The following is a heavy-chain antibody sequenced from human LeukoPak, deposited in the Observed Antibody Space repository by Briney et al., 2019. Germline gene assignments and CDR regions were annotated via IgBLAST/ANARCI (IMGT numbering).Heavy chain of an antibody. CDR1: GGSFSGYY. Sequence: SETLSLTCAVYGGSFSGYYWSWIRQPPGKGLEWMGEINHSGSTNYNPSLKSRVTISVDTSKNQFSLKLSSVTAADTAVYYCARLVPGDYWGQGTLVTVSS. CDR2: INHSGST. J-gene: IGHJ4*02. D-gene: IGHD1-26*01. CDR3: ARLVPGDY. V-gene: IGHV4-34*01.